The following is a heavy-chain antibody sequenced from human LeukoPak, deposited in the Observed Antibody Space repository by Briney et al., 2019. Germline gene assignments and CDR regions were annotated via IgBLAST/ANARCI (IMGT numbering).Heavy chain of an antibody. J-gene: IGHJ5*02. CDR3: ARTLSAFDP. V-gene: IGHV4-34*01. CDR1: GGSFSGYY. CDR2: INHSGST. Sequence: SETLSLTCAVYGGSFSGYYWSWIRQPPGKGLEWIGEINHSGSTNYNPSLKSRVTISVDTSKYQFSLKLSSVTAADTAVYYCARTLSAFDPWGQGTLVTVSS.